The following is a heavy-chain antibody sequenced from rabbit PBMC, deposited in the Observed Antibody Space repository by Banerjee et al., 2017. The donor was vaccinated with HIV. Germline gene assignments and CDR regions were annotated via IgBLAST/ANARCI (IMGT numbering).Heavy chain of an antibody. V-gene: IGHV1S45*01. CDR2: IYPDYGTR. CDR1: GFSFSSSYY. J-gene: IGHJ3*01. CDR3: ARATGYGSTSAYPTRFDL. Sequence: QEQLEESGGDLVKPEGSLTLTCTASGFSFSSSYYMCWVRQAPGKGLEWIGYIYPDYGTRDYASWVNGRFTISLDNAQNTVFLRMTSLTAADTATYFCARATGYGSTSAYPTRFDLWGQGTLVTVS. D-gene: IGHD1-1*01.